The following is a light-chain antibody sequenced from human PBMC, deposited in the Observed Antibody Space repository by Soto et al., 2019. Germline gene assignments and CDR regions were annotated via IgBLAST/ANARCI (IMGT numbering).Light chain of an antibody. CDR3: QQYGSSPWT. V-gene: IGKV3-20*01. CDR1: QSGSSSY. J-gene: IGKJ1*01. CDR2: GAS. Sequence: EIVLTQPPGTLSLSPGERATLSCRASQSGSSSYLAWYQQKPGQAPRLLIYGASSRATGIPDRFSGSGSGTDFTLTISRLEPEDFAVYYCQQYGSSPWTFGQGTKVEVK.